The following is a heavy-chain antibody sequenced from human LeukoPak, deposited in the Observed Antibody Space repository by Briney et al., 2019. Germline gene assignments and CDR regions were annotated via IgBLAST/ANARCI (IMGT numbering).Heavy chain of an antibody. J-gene: IGHJ5*02. V-gene: IGHV3-33*01. CDR1: GFTFSFYG. Sequence: GRSLRLSCAASGFTFSFYGMHWVRQAPGKGLVGVAVIWSDGSNKYYADSLKGRFTISRDNSKNTQYLEMNSLRAEDTAVYYCAREDGSASYYNNWFDPWGQGTLVTVSS. CDR2: IWSDGSNK. D-gene: IGHD3-10*01. CDR3: AREDGSASYYNNWFDP.